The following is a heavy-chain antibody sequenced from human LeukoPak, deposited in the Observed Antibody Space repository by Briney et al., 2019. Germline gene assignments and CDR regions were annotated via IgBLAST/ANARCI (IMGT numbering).Heavy chain of an antibody. CDR3: AKDGSGSFLYYFDY. J-gene: IGHJ4*02. CDR2: ISGSGGST. Sequence: GGSLRLSCAASGFTFSSYGMHWVRQAPGKGLEWVSAISGSGGSTYYADSVKGRFTISRDNSKNTLYLQMNSLRAEDTAVYYCAKDGSGSFLYYFDYWGQGTLVTVSS. D-gene: IGHD3-10*01. V-gene: IGHV3-23*01. CDR1: GFTFSSYG.